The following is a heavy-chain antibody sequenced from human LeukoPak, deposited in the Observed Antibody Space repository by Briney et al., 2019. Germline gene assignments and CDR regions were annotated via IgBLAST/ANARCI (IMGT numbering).Heavy chain of an antibody. D-gene: IGHD3-10*01. J-gene: IGHJ6*03. CDR2: IYTSGST. CDR3: ARDSGSGRYYYYMDV. V-gene: IGHV4-4*07. CDR1: GGSISSYY. Sequence: SETLSLTCTVSGGSISSYYWSWIRQPPGKGLEWIGRIYTSGSTNYNPSLKSRVTMSVDTSKNQFSLKLSSVTAADTAVYYCARDSGSGRYYYYMDVWGKGTTVTVSS.